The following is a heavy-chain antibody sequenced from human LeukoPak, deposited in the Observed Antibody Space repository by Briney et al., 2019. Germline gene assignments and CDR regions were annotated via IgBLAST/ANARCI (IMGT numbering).Heavy chain of an antibody. D-gene: IGHD3-10*01. CDR2: IYYSGST. CDR3: ARDSAGIPYYFDY. CDR1: GGSISSYY. Sequence: SETLSLTCTVSGGSISSYYWSWIRQPPGKGLEWIGYIYYSGSTNYNPSLKSRVTISVDTSKNQFSLKLSSVTAADTAVYYCARDSAGIPYYFDYWGQGTLVTVSS. V-gene: IGHV4-59*01. J-gene: IGHJ4*02.